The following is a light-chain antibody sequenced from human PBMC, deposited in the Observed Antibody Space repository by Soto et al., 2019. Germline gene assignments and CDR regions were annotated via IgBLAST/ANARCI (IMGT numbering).Light chain of an antibody. CDR1: QSVSGSH. CDR3: QHYGASPFT. Sequence: EIVLTQSPGTLSLSPGERATLSCRASQSVSGSHLAWYQQKPGLAPRLLIYGASSRATGIPDRFSGSGSGTDFTLTISRLEPEDFAVYYCQHYGASPFTFGPGTKVDI. CDR2: GAS. V-gene: IGKV3-20*01. J-gene: IGKJ3*01.